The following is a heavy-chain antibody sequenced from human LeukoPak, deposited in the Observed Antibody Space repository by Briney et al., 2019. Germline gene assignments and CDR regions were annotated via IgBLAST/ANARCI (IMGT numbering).Heavy chain of an antibody. CDR3: AKGTGRYWTFFDY. CDR1: GFSFDDYA. Sequence: GGSLRLSCAASGFSFDDYAMHWVRQAPGKDLEWASGISWNSGSIDYVGSVKGRFTISRDNAKNSLYSQMTSLRPEDTAFYYCAKGTGRYWTFFDYWGQGILVTVSS. V-gene: IGHV3-9*01. J-gene: IGHJ4*02. D-gene: IGHD1-1*01. CDR2: ISWNSGSI.